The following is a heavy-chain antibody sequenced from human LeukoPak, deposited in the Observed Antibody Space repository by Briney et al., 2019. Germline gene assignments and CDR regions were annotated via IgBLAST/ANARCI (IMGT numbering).Heavy chain of an antibody. V-gene: IGHV3-20*01. CDR3: ARTRYNGDSVTWFDP. CDR1: GFTFDDYG. Sequence: LTGGSLRLSCAASGFTFDDYGMSWVRQVPGKGLEWVSDINWNGGSTGYADSVKGRFAISRDNAKNSVYLQMNRLRAEDTAMYHCARTRYNGDSVTWFDPWGQGTLVTVSS. D-gene: IGHD4-17*01. CDR2: INWNGGST. J-gene: IGHJ5*02.